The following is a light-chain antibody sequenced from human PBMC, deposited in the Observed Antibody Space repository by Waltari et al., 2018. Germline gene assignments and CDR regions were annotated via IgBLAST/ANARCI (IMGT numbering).Light chain of an antibody. Sequence: DIVLTQSPATLPLSPAERATLSCRASQSIGSYLAWYQQKPGLAPRLLIYDASNRATGIPARFSGSGSGTDFTLTISSLEPEDFAVYYCQHRSNWPPSFGQGTKVEIE. CDR1: QSIGSY. V-gene: IGKV3-11*01. CDR2: DAS. CDR3: QHRSNWPPS. J-gene: IGKJ2*01.